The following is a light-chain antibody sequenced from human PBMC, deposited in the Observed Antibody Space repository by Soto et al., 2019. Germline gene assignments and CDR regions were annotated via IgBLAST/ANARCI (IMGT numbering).Light chain of an antibody. J-gene: IGKJ2*01. CDR2: DSS. CDR3: QKRTNWPPHS. Sequence: EIVLTQSPATLSLSPGERATLSCRASRDIGNLLYWYQQKSGQAPRLLIYDSSSRASGVPARFSGSGSGTDFTLTISSLAPEDFAVYYCQKRTNWPPHSFGQGTKVDIK. V-gene: IGKV3-11*01. CDR1: RDIGNL.